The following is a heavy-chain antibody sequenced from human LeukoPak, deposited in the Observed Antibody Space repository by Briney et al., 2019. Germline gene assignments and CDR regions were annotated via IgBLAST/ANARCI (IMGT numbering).Heavy chain of an antibody. CDR3: ARESSSSSWNYYYYMDV. Sequence: ASVTVSCKASGYTFTSYYMHWVRQAPGQGLEWMGIINPSGGSTSYAQKFQGRVTMTRDTSTSTVYMELSSLRSEDTAVYYCARESSSSSWNYYYYMDVWGKGTTATVSS. V-gene: IGHV1-46*01. CDR2: INPSGGST. CDR1: GYTFTSYY. J-gene: IGHJ6*03. D-gene: IGHD6-6*01.